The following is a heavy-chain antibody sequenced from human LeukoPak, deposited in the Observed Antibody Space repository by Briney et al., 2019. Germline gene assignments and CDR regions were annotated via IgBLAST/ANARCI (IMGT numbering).Heavy chain of an antibody. CDR3: TRDLGVDTSMIFFDY. CDR1: GYSFTSFG. Sequence: VASVKVSCKASGYSFTSFGISWVRQVPGQGLEWMGWSSAYNGETNYVQKFQGRVTMTTGAATSTAYMELRSLRSDDTAVYYCTRDLGVDTSMIFFDYWGQGTVVTVSS. V-gene: IGHV1-18*01. J-gene: IGHJ4*02. D-gene: IGHD5-18*01. CDR2: SSAYNGET.